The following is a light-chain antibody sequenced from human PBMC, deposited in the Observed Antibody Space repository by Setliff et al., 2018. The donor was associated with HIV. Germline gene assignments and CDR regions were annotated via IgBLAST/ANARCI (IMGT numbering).Light chain of an antibody. V-gene: IGLV2-23*02. CDR3: CSYASSGSLV. CDR2: EVS. J-gene: IGLJ1*01. Sequence: QSALAQPASVSGSPGQSITISCTGTTNDVGGYDLVSWYQQHPGKAPKLILYEVSKWPSGASNHFSGSKSGNTASLTISGLRTEDEAEYYCCSYASSGSLVFGAGTKVTVL. CDR1: TNDVGGYDL.